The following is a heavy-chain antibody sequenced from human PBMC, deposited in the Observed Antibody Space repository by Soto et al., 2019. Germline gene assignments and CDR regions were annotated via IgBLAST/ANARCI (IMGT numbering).Heavy chain of an antibody. CDR3: ARGYYCSGGSCSAY. J-gene: IGHJ1*01. CDR1: GGSISSSSYY. V-gene: IGHV4-39*01. Sequence: PSETLSLTCTVSGGSISSSSYYWGWIRQPPGKGLEWIGSIYYSGSTYYNPSLKSRVTISVDTSKNQFSLKLSSVTAADTAVYYCARGYYCSGGSCSAYWGQGTLVTVYS. CDR2: IYYSGST. D-gene: IGHD2-15*01.